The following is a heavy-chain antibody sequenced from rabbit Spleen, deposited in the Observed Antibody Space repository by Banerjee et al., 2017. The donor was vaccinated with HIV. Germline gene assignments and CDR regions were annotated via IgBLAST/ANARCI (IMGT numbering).Heavy chain of an antibody. Sequence: QLVESGGGLVQPGGSLKLSCKASRFDFSTYSMSWVRQAPGKGLEWIGFIVPIFGVTYYANWVNGRFTISSHNAQNTLYLQLNSLTAADTATYFCVRAAGYGGYGDGNLWGPGTLVTVS. CDR1: RFDFSTYS. V-gene: IGHV1S7*01. J-gene: IGHJ4*01. D-gene: IGHD6-1*01. CDR3: VRAAGYGGYGDGNL. CDR2: IVPIFGVT.